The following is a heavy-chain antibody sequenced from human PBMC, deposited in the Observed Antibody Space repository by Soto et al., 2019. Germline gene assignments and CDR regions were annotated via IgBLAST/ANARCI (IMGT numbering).Heavy chain of an antibody. J-gene: IGHJ4*02. CDR3: ARDLYYGQGRYYKKVWDY. CDR1: GYTFTSYG. CDR2: ISAYNGNT. Sequence: ASVKVSCKASGYTFTSYGISWVRQAPGQGLEWMGWISAYNGNTNYAQKLQGRVTMTTDTSTSTAYMELRSLRSDDTAVYYCARDLYYGQGRYYKKVWDYSGQGTLVTFSS. D-gene: IGHD3-10*01. V-gene: IGHV1-18*04.